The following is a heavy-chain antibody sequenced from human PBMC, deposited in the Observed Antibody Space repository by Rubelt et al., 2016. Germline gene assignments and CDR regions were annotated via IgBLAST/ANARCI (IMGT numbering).Heavy chain of an antibody. D-gene: IGHD1-1*01. CDR1: GGSISSGGYY. Sequence: QVQLQESGPGLVKPSQTLSLTCTVSGGSISSGGYYWSWIRQHPGKGLEWIGYIYYSGSTYYNPSLMGRVTISVDTSKNQFSLKLSLVTAADTAVYYCARHADLRTGKIVRSSAFDIWGQGTMVTVSS. J-gene: IGHJ3*02. CDR2: IYYSGST. CDR3: ARHADLRTGKIVRSSAFDI. V-gene: IGHV4-31*03.